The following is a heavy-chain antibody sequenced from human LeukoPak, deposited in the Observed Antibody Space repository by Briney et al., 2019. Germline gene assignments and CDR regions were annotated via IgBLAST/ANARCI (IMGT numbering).Heavy chain of an antibody. CDR3: ATITGDGYNYDYYYYGMDV. D-gene: IGHD5-12*01. CDR1: GYTLTELS. V-gene: IGHV1-24*01. CDR2: LDPEDGET. J-gene: IGHJ6*02. Sequence: ASVKVSCKVSGYTLTELSMHWVRQAPGKGLEWMGGLDPEDGETIYAQKFQGRVTMTEDTSTDTAYMELSSLRSEDTAVYYCATITGDGYNYDYYYYGMDVWGQGTTVTVSS.